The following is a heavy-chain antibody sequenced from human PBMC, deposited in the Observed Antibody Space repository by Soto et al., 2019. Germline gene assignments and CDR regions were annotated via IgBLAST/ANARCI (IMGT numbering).Heavy chain of an antibody. V-gene: IGHV3-64*01. CDR2: ISSSGGST. Sequence: EVQLVESGGGLVQPGGSLRLSCAASGFSFNIYAMHWVRQAPGKGLEYVSGISSSGGSTYYANSVKGRFIISRDNSKNTLYLQMGSLRAEDMGFYYCARGREWEVISWGQGTLVTVSS. D-gene: IGHD1-26*01. CDR3: ARGREWEVIS. CDR1: GFSFNIYA. J-gene: IGHJ5*02.